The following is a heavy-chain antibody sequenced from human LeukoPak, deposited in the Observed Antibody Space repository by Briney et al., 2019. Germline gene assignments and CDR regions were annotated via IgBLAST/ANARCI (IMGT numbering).Heavy chain of an antibody. CDR2: IGSSGSPK. D-gene: IGHD3-22*01. CDR1: GFTFSSYG. V-gene: IGHV3-48*04. CDR3: ASRKFYYDSSGYSSDAFDI. Sequence: GGSLRLSCAASGFTFSSYGMSWVRQAPGKGLEWVSYIGSSGSPKYYADSVKGRFTISRDNAKNSLYLQMNSLRAEDTAIYYCASRKFYYDSSGYSSDAFDIWGQGTMVTVSS. J-gene: IGHJ3*02.